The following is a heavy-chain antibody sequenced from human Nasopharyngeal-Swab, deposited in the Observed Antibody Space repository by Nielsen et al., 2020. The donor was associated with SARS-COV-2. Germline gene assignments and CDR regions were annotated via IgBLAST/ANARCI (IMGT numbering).Heavy chain of an antibody. V-gene: IGHV3-74*01. J-gene: IGHJ6*02. Sequence: GASLKISCAASGFTFSSYWMHWVRQAPGKGLVWVSRINSDGSSTSYADSVKGRFTISRDNAKNTLYLQMNSLRAEDTAVHYCARDKVVVVPAAIYYYGMDVWGQGTTVTVSS. CDR2: INSDGSST. CDR3: ARDKVVVVPAAIYYYGMDV. CDR1: GFTFSSYW. D-gene: IGHD2-2*01.